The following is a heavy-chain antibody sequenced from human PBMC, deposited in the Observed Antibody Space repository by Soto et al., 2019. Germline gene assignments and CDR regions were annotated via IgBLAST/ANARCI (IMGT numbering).Heavy chain of an antibody. V-gene: IGHV3-49*03. CDR1: GFTFGDYA. J-gene: IGHJ4*02. CDR3: TTRLGSYGPFDY. Sequence: PGGSLILSCTASGFTFGDYAMRWFRQAPGKGLEWVGFIRSKAYGGTTEYAASVKGRFTISRDDSKSIAYLQMNSLKTEDTAVYYCTTRLGSYGPFDYWGQGTLVTVSS. CDR2: IRSKAYGGTT. D-gene: IGHD1-26*01.